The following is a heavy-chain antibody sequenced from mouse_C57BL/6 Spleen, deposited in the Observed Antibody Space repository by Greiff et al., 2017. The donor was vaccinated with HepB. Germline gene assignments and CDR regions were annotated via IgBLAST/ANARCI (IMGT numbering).Heavy chain of an antibody. CDR1: GYTFTSYW. CDR3: ASQVLQLGRRGY. V-gene: IGHV1-61*01. CDR2: IYPSDSET. D-gene: IGHD4-1*02. J-gene: IGHJ2*01. Sequence: VQLQQSGAELVRPGSSVKLSCKASGYTFTSYWMDWVKQRPGQGLEWIGNIYPSDSETHYNQKFKDKATLTVDKSSSTAYMQLSSLTSEDSAVYYCASQVLQLGRRGYWGQGTTLTVSS.